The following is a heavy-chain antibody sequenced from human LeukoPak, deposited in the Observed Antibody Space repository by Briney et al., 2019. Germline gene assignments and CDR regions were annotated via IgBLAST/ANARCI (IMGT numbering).Heavy chain of an antibody. J-gene: IGHJ6*02. CDR1: GGTFSSYA. CDR3: ASDPYYANPQGLTLSRFYYGMDV. Sequence: SVKVSCKASGGTFSSYAISWVRQAPGQGLEWMGGIIPIFGTANYAQKFQGRVTITADESTSTAYMELSSLRSEDTAVYYGASDPYYANPQGLTLSRFYYGMDVWGQGTTVTVSS. D-gene: IGHD3-10*01. CDR2: IIPIFGTA. V-gene: IGHV1-69*13.